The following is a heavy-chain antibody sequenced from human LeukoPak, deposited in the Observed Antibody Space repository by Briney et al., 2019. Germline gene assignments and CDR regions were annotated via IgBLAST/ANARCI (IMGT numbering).Heavy chain of an antibody. CDR3: ARLYGSGTAVDH. J-gene: IGHJ4*02. D-gene: IGHD3-10*01. Sequence: PSETLSLTCTVSGASVTTYYWSWIRQPPGKGLEWIGYIHYSGNTKYHPSLKSRVTMSVDTSKNQFSLKLSSATAADTATYYCARLYGSGTAVDHWGQGTLATVSS. V-gene: IGHV4-59*08. CDR1: GASVTTYY. CDR2: IHYSGNT.